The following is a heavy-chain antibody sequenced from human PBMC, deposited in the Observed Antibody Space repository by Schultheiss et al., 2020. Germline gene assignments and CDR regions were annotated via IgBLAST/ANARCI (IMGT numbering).Heavy chain of an antibody. Sequence: SETLSLTCTVSGGSISSSNWWSWVRQPPGKGLEWIGSIYYSGSTYYNPSLKSRVTISVDKSKNQFSLKLSSVTAADTAVYYCARGRLDIVVVPAAADAFDIWGQGTMVTVS. CDR1: GGSISSSNW. J-gene: IGHJ3*02. CDR3: ARGRLDIVVVPAAADAFDI. D-gene: IGHD2-2*01. V-gene: IGHV4-4*02. CDR2: IYYSGST.